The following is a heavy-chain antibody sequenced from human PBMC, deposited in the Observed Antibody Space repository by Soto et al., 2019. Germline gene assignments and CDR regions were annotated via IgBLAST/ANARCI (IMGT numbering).Heavy chain of an antibody. CDR1: GFTFHGST. D-gene: IGHD3-22*01. CDR2: ISIKPNNFAT. Sequence: DAKVDASGGGLVQPGESLKLSCVGSGFTFHGSTMHLVRQASGKGLEWIGLISIKPNNFATVYAASVTGRFTISRDDSKSTAYLYMDSLKAEDTARYYCVRAYENRKYYFDHWGRGTLVTVSS. V-gene: IGHV3-73*02. CDR3: VRAYENRKYYFDH. J-gene: IGHJ4*02.